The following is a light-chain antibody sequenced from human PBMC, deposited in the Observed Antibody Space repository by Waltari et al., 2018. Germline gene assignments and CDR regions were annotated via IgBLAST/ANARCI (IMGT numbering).Light chain of an antibody. CDR3: AAWDDSLNGL. CDR1: SSNIGSNT. CDR2: SNN. Sequence: QSVLTQPPSASGTPGQRVTISCSGSSSNIGSNTVNWYQQLPGTAPKLLIYSNNQRPAAVPDRFSGSKSGTSASLAISGLQSEDEADYYCAAWDDSLNGLFGGGTKLTVL. V-gene: IGLV1-44*01. J-gene: IGLJ2*01.